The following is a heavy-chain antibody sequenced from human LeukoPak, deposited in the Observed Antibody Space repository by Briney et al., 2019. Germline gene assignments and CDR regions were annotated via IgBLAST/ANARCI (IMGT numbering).Heavy chain of an antibody. CDR2: ISGSGGST. D-gene: IGHD2-2*01. CDR3: AKEPMPRRPLRDIVVVPAAMRLAAVQGPFDY. V-gene: IGHV3-23*01. J-gene: IGHJ4*02. CDR1: GFTFSSYE. Sequence: PGGSLRLSCAVSGFTFSSYEMNWVRQAPGKGLEWVSAISGSGGSTYYADSVKGRFTISRDNSKNTLYLQMNSLRAEDTAVYYCAKEPMPRRPLRDIVVVPAAMRLAAVQGPFDYWGQGTLVTVSS.